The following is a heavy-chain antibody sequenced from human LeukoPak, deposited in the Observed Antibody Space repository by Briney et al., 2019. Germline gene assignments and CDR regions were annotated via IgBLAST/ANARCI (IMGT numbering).Heavy chain of an antibody. CDR1: GYTFASYD. CDR2: MNPNSGNT. D-gene: IGHD6-13*01. V-gene: IGHV1-8*01. Sequence: ASVKVSCKASGYTFASYDINWVRQATEHLLEWMGWMNPNSGNTGYAQKFQGRITMTRNTSISTAYMELSSLTSEDTAVYYCARIAAAGNRRLNYWGQGTLVTVSS. CDR3: ARIAAAGNRRLNY. J-gene: IGHJ4*02.